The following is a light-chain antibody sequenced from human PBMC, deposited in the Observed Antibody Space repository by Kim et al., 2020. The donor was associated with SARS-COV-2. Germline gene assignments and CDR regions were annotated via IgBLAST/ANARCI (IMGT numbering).Light chain of an antibody. V-gene: IGLV2-14*03. CDR1: SSDVGGYNY. J-gene: IGLJ1*01. Sequence: QSLTISCTGTSSDVGGYNYVSWYQQHPGKTPKLMIYDVSNRPSGVSNRFSGSKSGNTASLTISGLQAEDEADYYCSSYTSSSTLYVFGTGTQLTVL. CDR2: DVS. CDR3: SSYTSSSTLYV.